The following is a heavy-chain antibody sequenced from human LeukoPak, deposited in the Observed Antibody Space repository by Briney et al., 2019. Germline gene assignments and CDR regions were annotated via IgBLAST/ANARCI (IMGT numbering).Heavy chain of an antibody. D-gene: IGHD3-10*01. CDR2: ISDDGSRK. CDR3: VKDRTGTYTLDY. J-gene: IGHJ4*02. Sequence: GGSLRLSCAATGFTFSNYAIHCGRQAPGKGLEEVAFISDDGSRKHYADSVKGRFTISRDNSKNTLNLQMNSLRAEDTAVYYCVKDRTGTYTLDYWGQGTLVT. CDR1: GFTFSNYA. V-gene: IGHV3-30-3*01.